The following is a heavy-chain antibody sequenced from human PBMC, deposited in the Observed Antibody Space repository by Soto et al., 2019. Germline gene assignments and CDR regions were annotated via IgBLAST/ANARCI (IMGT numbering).Heavy chain of an antibody. V-gene: IGHV2-5*02. Sequence: QITLKESGPTLVKPTQTLTLTCTFSGFSLSTSGVGVGWIRQPPGKALEWLALIYWDDDKGYSPSLKSRLTITKDTSKNQVVLTMTTMDPVYTATYYCGCMDTTVTRRWGQGILVTVSS. J-gene: IGHJ4*02. CDR2: IYWDDDK. D-gene: IGHD4-17*01. CDR3: GCMDTTVTRR. CDR1: GFSLSTSGVG.